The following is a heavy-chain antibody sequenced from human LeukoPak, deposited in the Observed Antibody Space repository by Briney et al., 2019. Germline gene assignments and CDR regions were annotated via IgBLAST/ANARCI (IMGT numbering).Heavy chain of an antibody. Sequence: GGSLRLSCAASGFTFSNYGMHWVRQAPGKGLEWVTFIRYDGDNKFYADSVKGRFTISRDNSKNTLYLQMNSLRAEDTAVYYCARAYYYDSSGLFDYWGQGTLVTVSS. D-gene: IGHD3-22*01. CDR3: ARAYYYDSSGLFDY. CDR2: IRYDGDNK. CDR1: GFTFSNYG. V-gene: IGHV3-30*02. J-gene: IGHJ4*02.